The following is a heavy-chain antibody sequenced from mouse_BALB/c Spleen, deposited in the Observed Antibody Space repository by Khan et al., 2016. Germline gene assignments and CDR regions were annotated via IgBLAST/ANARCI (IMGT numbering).Heavy chain of an antibody. J-gene: IGHJ3*01. V-gene: IGHV2-9*02. CDR1: GFSLTNSG. Sequence: QVQLKQSGPGLVAPSQSLSITCTVSGFSLTNSGVHWIRQPPGKGLEWLGVIWPGGSTDYNSALMHRLSITKDNSQNQVFLKMISLQTDDTAMYYCARDDQDYDAWFASWGQGTLVIVSA. CDR2: IWPGGST. CDR3: ARDDQDYDAWFAS. D-gene: IGHD2-4*01.